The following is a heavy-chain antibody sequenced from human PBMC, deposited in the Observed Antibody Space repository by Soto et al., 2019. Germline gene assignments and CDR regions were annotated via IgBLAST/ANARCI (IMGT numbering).Heavy chain of an antibody. D-gene: IGHD4-17*01. CDR2: ISSSSSTI. CDR1: GFTFSSYS. CDR3: ARYDYGNYGGAFDI. Sequence: HPGGSLRLSCAASGFTFSSYSMNWVRQAPGKGLEWVSYISSSSSTIYYADSVKGRFTISRDNAKNSLYLQMNSLRAEDTAVYYCARYDYGNYGGAFDIWGQGTVVTVSS. V-gene: IGHV3-48*01. J-gene: IGHJ3*02.